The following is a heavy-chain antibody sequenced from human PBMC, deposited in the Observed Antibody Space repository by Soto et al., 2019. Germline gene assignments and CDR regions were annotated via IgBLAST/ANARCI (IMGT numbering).Heavy chain of an antibody. J-gene: IGHJ4*02. CDR1: GGTFSSYA. V-gene: IGHV1-69*13. D-gene: IGHD4-17*01. CDR3: ARDRDYYGGNSDPGYFDY. Sequence: ASVKVSCKASGGTFSSYAISWVRQAPGQGLEWMGGIIPIFGTANYAQKFQGRVTITADESTSTAYMELSSLRSEDTAVYYCARDRDYYGGNSDPGYFDYWGQGTLVTVSS. CDR2: IIPIFGTA.